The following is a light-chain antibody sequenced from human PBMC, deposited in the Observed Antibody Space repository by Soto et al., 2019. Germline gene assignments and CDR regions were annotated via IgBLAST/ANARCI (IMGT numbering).Light chain of an antibody. CDR2: EVS. CDR3: QSYDSSLSGSV. J-gene: IGLJ2*01. V-gene: IGLV2-14*01. CDR1: SGDIGNYDY. Sequence: QSALTQPASVSGSPGQSITVSCTGTSGDIGNYDYVSWYQHHPGKAPKLIIFEVSNRPSGVSDRFSGSKSGNTASLTISGLQAEDEADYYCQSYDSSLSGSVFGGGTKLTVL.